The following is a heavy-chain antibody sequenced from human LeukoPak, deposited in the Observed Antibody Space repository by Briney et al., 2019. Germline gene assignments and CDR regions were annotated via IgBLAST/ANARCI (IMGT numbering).Heavy chain of an antibody. CDR2: IYYSGST. V-gene: IGHV4-39*01. CDR1: GGSISSSSYY. D-gene: IGHD3-10*01. Sequence: SETLSLTRTVSGGSISSSSYYWGWIRQPPGKGLEWIGSIYYSGSTYYNPSLKSRVTISVDTSKNQFSLKLSSVTAADTAVYYCARPVNYYGSFDYWGQGTLVTVSS. CDR3: ARPVNYYGSFDY. J-gene: IGHJ4*02.